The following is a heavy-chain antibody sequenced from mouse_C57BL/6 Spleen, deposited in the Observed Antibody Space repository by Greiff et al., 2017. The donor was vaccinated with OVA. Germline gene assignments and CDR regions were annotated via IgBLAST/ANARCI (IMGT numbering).Heavy chain of an antibody. CDR2: ISDGGSYT. J-gene: IGHJ3*01. V-gene: IGHV5-4*01. CDR3: ARDLGDYDGAWFAY. CDR1: GFTFSSYA. D-gene: IGHD2-4*01. Sequence: EVQVVESGGGLVKPGGSLKLSCAASGFTFSSYAMSWVRQTPEKRLEWVATISDGGSYTYYPDNVKGRFTISRDNAKNNLYLQMSHLKSEDTAMYYCARDLGDYDGAWFAYWGQGTLVTVSA.